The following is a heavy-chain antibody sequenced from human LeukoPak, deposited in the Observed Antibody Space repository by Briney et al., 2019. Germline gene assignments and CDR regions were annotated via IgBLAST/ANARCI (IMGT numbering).Heavy chain of an antibody. CDR3: ARGRKCIQLWSLDY. V-gene: IGHV4-34*01. Sequence: SETLSLTCAVYGGSFSGYYWSWIRQPPGKGLEWIGEINHSGSTNYNPSLKSRVTISVDTSKNQFSLKLSSVTAADTAVYYCARGRKCIQLWSLDYWGQGTQVTVSS. CDR1: GGSFSGYY. J-gene: IGHJ4*02. CDR2: INHSGST. D-gene: IGHD5-18*01.